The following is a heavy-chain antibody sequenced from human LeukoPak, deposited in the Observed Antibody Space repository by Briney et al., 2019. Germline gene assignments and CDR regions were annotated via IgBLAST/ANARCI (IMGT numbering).Heavy chain of an antibody. CDR1: GGSFSGYY. J-gene: IGHJ4*02. CDR2: INHSGST. D-gene: IGHD3-22*01. CDR3: ARGYYYDSSGYYYFDC. V-gene: IGHV4-34*01. Sequence: PSETLSLTCAVYGGSFSGYYWSWIRQPPGKGLEWIGEINHSGSTNYNPSLKSRVTISVDTSKNQFSLKLSSVTAADTAVYYCARGYYYDSSGYYYFDCWGQGTLVTVSS.